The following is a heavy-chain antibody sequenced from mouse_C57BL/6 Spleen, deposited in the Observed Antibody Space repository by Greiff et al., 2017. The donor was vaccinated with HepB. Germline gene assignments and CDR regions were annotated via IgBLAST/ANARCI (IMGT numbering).Heavy chain of an antibody. CDR1: GYTFTSYW. CDR2: IYPGSGST. V-gene: IGHV1-55*01. D-gene: IGHD2-2*01. CDR3: ARRSTMVTTAMDY. J-gene: IGHJ4*01. Sequence: QVQLKQPGAELVKPGASVKMSCKASGYTFTSYWITWVKQRPGQGLEWIGDIYPGSGSTNYNEKFKSKATLTVDTSSSTAYMQLSSLTAEDSAVYYCARRSTMVTTAMDYWGQGTSVTVSS.